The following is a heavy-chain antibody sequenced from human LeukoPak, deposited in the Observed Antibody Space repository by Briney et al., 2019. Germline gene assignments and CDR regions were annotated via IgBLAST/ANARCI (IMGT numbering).Heavy chain of an antibody. CDR2: IYYSGST. V-gene: IGHV4-59*12. CDR3: ARDMTDWWFDP. D-gene: IGHD3-9*01. J-gene: IGHJ5*02. CDR1: GGSISSYY. Sequence: SETLSLTCTVSGGSISSYYWSWIRQPPGKGLEWIGYIYYSGSTDYNPSLKSRVTISVDTSMNQFSLKLSSVTAADTAVYYCARDMTDWWFDPWGQGTLVTVSS.